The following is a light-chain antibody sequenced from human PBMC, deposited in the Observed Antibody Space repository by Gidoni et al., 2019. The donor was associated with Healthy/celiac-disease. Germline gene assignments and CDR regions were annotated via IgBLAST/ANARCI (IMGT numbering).Light chain of an antibody. CDR1: SLRSYY. J-gene: IGLJ2*01. CDR2: GKN. V-gene: IGLV3-19*01. Sequence: SSELTQDPAVSVALGHTVRITCQGDSLRSYYASWYQQKPGHAPVLVIYGKNNRPTGIPDRFSGSSSGNTASLTITGAQAEDEADYYCNSRDSSGNHVVFGGWTKLTVL. CDR3: NSRDSSGNHVV.